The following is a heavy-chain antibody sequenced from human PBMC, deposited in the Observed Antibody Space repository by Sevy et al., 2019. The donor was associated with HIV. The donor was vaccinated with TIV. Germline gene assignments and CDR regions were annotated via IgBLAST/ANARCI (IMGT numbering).Heavy chain of an antibody. V-gene: IGHV4-59*01. CDR2: IYYSGST. D-gene: IGHD1-26*01. J-gene: IGHJ3*02. CDR3: ATSYSGSYSDAFDI. CDR1: GDSISSYY. Sequence: SETLSLTCTVSGDSISSYYWSWIRQPPGKGLEWIGYIYYSGSTNYNPSLKSRVTISVDTSKNQFSLKLSSVTAVDTAVYYCATSYSGSYSDAFDIWGQGTMVTVSS.